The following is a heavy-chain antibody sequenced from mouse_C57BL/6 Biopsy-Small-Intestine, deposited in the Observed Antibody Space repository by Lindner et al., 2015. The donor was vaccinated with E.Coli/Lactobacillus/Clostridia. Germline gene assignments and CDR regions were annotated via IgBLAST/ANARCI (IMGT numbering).Heavy chain of an antibody. D-gene: IGHD5-2*01. V-gene: IGHV1-59*01. J-gene: IGHJ3*01. CDR1: GYTFTPYF. CDR2: IDPGDGAA. CDR3: ARVGHLSSTVEYFQH. Sequence: SVKVSCKASGYTFTPYFMHWVRQAPGQGLEWLGIIDPGDGAATYAQKFQGRVSMTRDTSTSTVYLELSSLRSEDTAVYYCARVGHLSSTVEYFQHWGQGTLVTVS.